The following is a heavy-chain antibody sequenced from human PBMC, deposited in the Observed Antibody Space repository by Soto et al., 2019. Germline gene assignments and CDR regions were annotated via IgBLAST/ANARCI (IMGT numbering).Heavy chain of an antibody. CDR2: INHSGST. CDR1: GGSFSGYY. V-gene: IGHV4-34*01. J-gene: IGHJ4*02. CDR3: ARVGRSHAGILLPIHFFDF. D-gene: IGHD2-15*01. Sequence: PSETLSLTCAVYGGSFSGYYWSWIRQPPGKGLEWIGEINHSGSTNYNPSLKSPVSMSIDRSKNQLSLKLNSVTAADTAVYYCARVGRSHAGILLPIHFFDFWGQGILVTVSS.